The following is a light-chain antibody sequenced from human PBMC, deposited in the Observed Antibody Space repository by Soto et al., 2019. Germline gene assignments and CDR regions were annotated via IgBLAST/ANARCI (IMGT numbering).Light chain of an antibody. CDR1: RPNIGSNT. CDR2: SNN. V-gene: IGLV1-44*01. CDR3: ATWDDRLKGPV. J-gene: IGLJ3*02. Sequence: QLVLTQPPSTSGTPGQRVIISCAGSRPNIGSNTVTWYQQVPGTAPKLLFYSNNRRSSGVPERFSASKSDTSASLVISGLQSADEGDYYCATWDDRLKGPVFGGGTKLTVL.